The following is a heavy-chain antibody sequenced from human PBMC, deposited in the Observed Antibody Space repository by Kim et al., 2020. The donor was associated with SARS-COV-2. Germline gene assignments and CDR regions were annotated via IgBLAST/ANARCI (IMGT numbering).Heavy chain of an antibody. CDR2: INTDTGNP. D-gene: IGHD3-16*02. V-gene: IGHV7-4-1*02. CDR3: ARVIWGTYRYTDY. CDR1: GYTFTNNA. Sequence: ASVKVSCKASGYTFTNNAISWVRQAPGQGLEWRGWINTDTGNPTYAQAFTRRFVFSVDTSVTTAYLQISSLDAEDTALYYCARVIWGTYRYTDYCGQGTL. J-gene: IGHJ4*02.